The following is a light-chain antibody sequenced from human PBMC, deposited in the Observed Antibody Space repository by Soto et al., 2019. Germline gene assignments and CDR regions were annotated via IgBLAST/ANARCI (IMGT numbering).Light chain of an antibody. CDR2: EVT. CDR1: SSDVGSYNL. CDR3: CSYAGTSTYV. J-gene: IGLJ1*01. V-gene: IGLV2-23*02. Sequence: QSVLTQPASVSGSPGQSITISGTGTSSDVGSYNLVSWYQQHPGKAPKLMIYEVTKRPSGISNRFSGSKSGNTASLTISGLQADDEADYYCCSYAGTSTYVFGTGTKVTVL.